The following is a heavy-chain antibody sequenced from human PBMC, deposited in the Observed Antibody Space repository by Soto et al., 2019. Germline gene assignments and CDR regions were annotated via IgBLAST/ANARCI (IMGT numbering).Heavy chain of an antibody. D-gene: IGHD3-22*01. CDR3: ARVVKYDSSGFYLPPPHYFDY. CDR2: ISAHNGNT. Sequence: ASVQVSCRASGYTFTDYGISWGRQAPGQGLEWMTWISAHNGNTKYAQKFQGRVTMTTDTSTSTAYMDLRSLTSDDTAVYYCARVVKYDSSGFYLPPPHYFDYWGQGALVTVSS. V-gene: IGHV1-18*01. J-gene: IGHJ4*02. CDR1: GYTFTDYG.